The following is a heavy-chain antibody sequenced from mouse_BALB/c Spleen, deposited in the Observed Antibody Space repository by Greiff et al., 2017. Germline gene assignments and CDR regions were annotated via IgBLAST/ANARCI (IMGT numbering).Heavy chain of an antibody. D-gene: IGHD2-14*01. CDR3: ARYYRYDFDY. J-gene: IGHJ2*01. CDR2: ISSGSSTI. V-gene: IGHV5-17*02. CDR1: GFTFSSFG. Sequence: EVKVEESGGGLVQPGGSRKLSCAASGFTFSSFGMHWVRQAPEKGLEWVAYISSGSSTIYYADTVKGRFTISRDNPKNTLFLQMTSLRSEDTAMYYCARYYRYDFDYWGQGTTLTVSS.